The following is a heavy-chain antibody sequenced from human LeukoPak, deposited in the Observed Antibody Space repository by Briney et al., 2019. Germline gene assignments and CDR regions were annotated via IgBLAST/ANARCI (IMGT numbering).Heavy chain of an antibody. CDR2: ISSSTSTI. V-gene: IGHV3-48*01. J-gene: IGHJ5*02. Sequence: PGGSLRLSCAASGFTFSTYSMNWVRQAPGKGLEWVSYISSSTSTIYYADSVKGRFTISRDNAKNSLYLQMNSLRAEDTAVYYCARVLPYDYINQFDRWVQGTPVTVSS. D-gene: IGHD4-11*01. CDR3: ARVLPYDYINQFDR. CDR1: GFTFSTYS.